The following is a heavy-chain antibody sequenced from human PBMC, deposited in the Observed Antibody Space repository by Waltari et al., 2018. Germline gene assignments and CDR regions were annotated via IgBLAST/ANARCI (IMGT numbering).Heavy chain of an antibody. D-gene: IGHD6-25*01. CDR2: TYHTGSS. CDR1: GHSVNNDFY. CDR3: AEEGNTTAGLFDS. Sequence: QVQLRESGPGLVRSSETLSLTCTVSGHSVNNDFYWAWIRQSPGGGLEWIASTYHTGSSHYNSALKSPVSSSTDMSTKQFFLTLTHLTAADTAVYYCAEEGNTTAGLFDSWGQGTLVTVSS. J-gene: IGHJ4*02. V-gene: IGHV4-38-2*02.